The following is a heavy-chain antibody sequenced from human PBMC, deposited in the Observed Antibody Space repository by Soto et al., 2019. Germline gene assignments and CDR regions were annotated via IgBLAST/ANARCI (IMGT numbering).Heavy chain of an antibody. V-gene: IGHV3-23*01. CDR3: AKAKGVSYLLVY. D-gene: IGHD2-8*01. CDR2: ISGSGGSK. CDR1: GFPFSSDA. J-gene: IGHJ4*02. Sequence: GGSLRLSCPASGFPFSSDAMSWVRQAPGKGLDWVSAISGSGGSKYYSASVKGRFTISTENSKNTLYLQMNSLRTEDTAVYYCAKAKGVSYLLVYWGQGTVVTVSS.